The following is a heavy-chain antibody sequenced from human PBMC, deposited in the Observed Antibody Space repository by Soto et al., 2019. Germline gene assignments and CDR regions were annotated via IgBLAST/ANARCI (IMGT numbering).Heavy chain of an antibody. J-gene: IGHJ4*02. V-gene: IGHV1-69*01. Sequence: PIFGTANYAQKFQGRVTITADESTSTAYMELSSLRSEDTAVYYCARGTGYSSGKYYFDYWGQGTLVTVSS. CDR2: PIFGTA. CDR3: ARGTGYSSGKYYFDY. D-gene: IGHD6-19*01.